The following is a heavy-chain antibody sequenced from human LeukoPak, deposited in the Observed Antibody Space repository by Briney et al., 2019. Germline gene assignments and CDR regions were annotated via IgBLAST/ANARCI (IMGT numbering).Heavy chain of an antibody. CDR2: ISGSGGGT. V-gene: IGHV3-23*01. J-gene: IGHJ4*02. CDR3: ARDFQWGFDY. D-gene: IGHD2-8*01. Sequence: GGTLRLSCVASGFTFSSYGMSWVRQAPGKGLEWVSGISGSGGGTYYADSVKGRFTISRDNSKNTLYLQMNSLRAEDTAVYYCARDFQWGFDYWGQGTLVTVSS. CDR1: GFTFSSYG.